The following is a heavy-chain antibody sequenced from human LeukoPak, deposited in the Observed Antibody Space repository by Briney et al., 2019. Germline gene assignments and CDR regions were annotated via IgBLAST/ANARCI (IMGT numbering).Heavy chain of an antibody. D-gene: IGHD2-2*01. J-gene: IGHJ4*02. Sequence: PGRSLRLSCAASGFTFSSYAMHWVRQAPGKGLEWVAVISYDGSNKYYADSVKGRFTISRDNSKNTLYLQMNSLRAEDTAVYYCARVVVVPAAMLDYWGQGTLVTVSS. CDR3: ARVVVVPAAMLDY. V-gene: IGHV3-30*04. CDR2: ISYDGSNK. CDR1: GFTFSSYA.